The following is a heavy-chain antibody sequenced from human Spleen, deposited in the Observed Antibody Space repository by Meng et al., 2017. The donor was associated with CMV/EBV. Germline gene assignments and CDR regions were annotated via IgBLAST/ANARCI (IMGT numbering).Heavy chain of an antibody. CDR3: ASGPFKN. V-gene: IGHV3-20*04. CDR2: INWNGGST. J-gene: IGHJ4*02. Sequence: GESLKISCAASGFTFDDYGMSWVRQAPGKGLEWVSGINWNGGSTGYADSVKGRFTISRDDSKNTVFLQMDSLRAEDSAVYSCASGPFKNWGQGTLVTVSS. CDR1: GFTFDDYG.